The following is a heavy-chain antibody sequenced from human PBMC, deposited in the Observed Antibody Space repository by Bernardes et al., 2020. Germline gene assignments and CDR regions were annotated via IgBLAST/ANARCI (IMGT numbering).Heavy chain of an antibody. Sequence: SETLSLTCTVSGGSISSSSYYWGWIRQPPGKGLEWIGSIYYSGSTYYNPSLKSRVTISVDTSKNQFSLKLSSVTAADTAVDYCARGGSLATWIQLWFSSPFGYWGHGTLVTVST. V-gene: IGHV4-39*01. CDR1: GGSISSSSYY. J-gene: IGHJ5*01. CDR3: ARGGSLATWIQLWFSSPFGY. D-gene: IGHD5-18*01. CDR2: IYYSGST.